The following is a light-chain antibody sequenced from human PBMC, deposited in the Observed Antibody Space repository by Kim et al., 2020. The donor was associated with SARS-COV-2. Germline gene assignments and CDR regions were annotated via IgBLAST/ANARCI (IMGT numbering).Light chain of an antibody. J-gene: IGKJ3*01. V-gene: IGKV3-15*01. Sequence: VSPGKRSTLSGSASQSVSSNLAWYQHKPSQTPRLLIYRASTRASSIPVRCSGSGSGTEVTLTISSLQSEDFAVYYCQQCSSWSLAFGPETKVDI. CDR1: QSVSSN. CDR2: RAS. CDR3: QQCSSWSLA.